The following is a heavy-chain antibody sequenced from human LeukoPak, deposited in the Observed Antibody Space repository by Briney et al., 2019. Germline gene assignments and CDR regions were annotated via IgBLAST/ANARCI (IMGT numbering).Heavy chain of an antibody. Sequence: SETLSLTCTVSGGSISSYYWSWIRQPPGKGLEWIGEINHSGSTNYNPSLKSRVTISVDTSKNQFSLKLSSVTAADTAVYYCARGGALYGTFDPWGQGTLVTVSS. CDR2: INHSGST. V-gene: IGHV4-34*01. CDR3: ARGGALYGTFDP. J-gene: IGHJ5*02. CDR1: GGSISSYY. D-gene: IGHD1-14*01.